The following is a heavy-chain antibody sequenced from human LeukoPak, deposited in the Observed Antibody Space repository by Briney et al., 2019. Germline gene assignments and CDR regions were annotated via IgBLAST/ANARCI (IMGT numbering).Heavy chain of an antibody. D-gene: IGHD3-22*01. CDR2: INPSGST. V-gene: IGHV4-34*01. CDR3: ARGRHDITMIVVVMTSVSYYLDV. CDR1: GGSFSGYH. J-gene: IGHJ6*03. Sequence: SETLSLTCAVSGGSFSGYHWTWIRQSPGKGLEWIGDINPSGSTYYNPSLNSRLTISVDTSKNQFSLKLRSVTAADTAVYYCARGRHDITMIVVVMTSVSYYLDVWGKGTTVTVS.